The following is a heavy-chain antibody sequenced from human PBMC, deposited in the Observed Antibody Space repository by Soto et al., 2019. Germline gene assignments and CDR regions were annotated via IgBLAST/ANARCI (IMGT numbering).Heavy chain of an antibody. CDR2: MSHSGGT. D-gene: IGHD1-1*01. Sequence: QVQLQQWGAGLLKPSETLSLTCAVYGGFVSSGSYYWSWIRQPPGKGLEWIGEMSHSGGTHFNPSLKRRVTISLDTSKNQFSLKMSSVTAADTALYYCARVERGTATTVVDDFDIWGPGTMVTVSS. V-gene: IGHV4-34*01. CDR3: ARVERGTATTVVDDFDI. J-gene: IGHJ3*02. CDR1: GGFVSSGSYY.